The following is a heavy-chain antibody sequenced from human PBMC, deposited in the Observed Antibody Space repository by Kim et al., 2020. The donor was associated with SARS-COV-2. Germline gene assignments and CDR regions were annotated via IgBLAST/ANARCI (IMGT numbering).Heavy chain of an antibody. J-gene: IGHJ6*02. D-gene: IGHD1-7*01. CDR3: ARVTGTAYYYGMDV. CDR2: IYHSGST. CDR1: GGSISSSNW. V-gene: IGHV4-4*02. Sequence: SETLSLTCAVSGGSISSSNWWSWVRQPPGKGLEWIGEIYHSGSTNYNPSLKSRVTISVDKSKNQFSLKLSSVTAADTAVYYCARVTGTAYYYGMDVWGQGTTVTVSS.